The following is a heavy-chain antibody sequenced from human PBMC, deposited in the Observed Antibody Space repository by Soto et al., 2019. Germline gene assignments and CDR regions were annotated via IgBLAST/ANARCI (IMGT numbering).Heavy chain of an antibody. Sequence: EVQLVESGGGLVQPGGSLRLSCAASGITVSANYMSWVRQAPGQGLEWVSVTYSGGCTYYADSVKGRFIISRDSSKSTLYLQINNLRAEDTAIYFCASSGSKPHCDYWGQGTLVTVSS. CDR3: ASSGSKPHCDY. J-gene: IGHJ4*02. CDR2: TYSGGCT. D-gene: IGHD1-26*01. V-gene: IGHV3-66*01. CDR1: GITVSANY.